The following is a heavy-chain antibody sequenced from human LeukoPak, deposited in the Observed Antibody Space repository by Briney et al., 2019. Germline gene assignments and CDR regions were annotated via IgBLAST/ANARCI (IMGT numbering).Heavy chain of an antibody. CDR2: FVAEGGET. CDR1: GYAVTELC. Sequence: AAVKVCGNVSGYAVTELCMQWARQAPGKGLVWLRSFVAEGGETIYAQKFQGRVTMTRDMSTSTVYMELSSLRSEDTAVHDCARAGVSSTSCYAGCWFDPWGQRPLVTVST. D-gene: IGHD2-2*01. V-gene: IGHV1-24*01. CDR3: ARAGVSSTSCYAGCWFDP. J-gene: IGHJ5*02.